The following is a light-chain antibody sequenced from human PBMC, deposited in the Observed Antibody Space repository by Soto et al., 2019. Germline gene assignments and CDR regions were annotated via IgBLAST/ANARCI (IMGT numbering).Light chain of an antibody. CDR1: QGIIDY. V-gene: IGKV1-27*01. Sequence: DLQMTQSPSSLSASVGDRVTITCRASQGIIDYLAWYQQKPRKAPKLLIYAASTLQSGVPSRFSGSGAGTDFTLTISSLQPEDVATYYCQKYNSAPRTFGQGTKVEIK. CDR2: AAS. CDR3: QKYNSAPRT. J-gene: IGKJ1*01.